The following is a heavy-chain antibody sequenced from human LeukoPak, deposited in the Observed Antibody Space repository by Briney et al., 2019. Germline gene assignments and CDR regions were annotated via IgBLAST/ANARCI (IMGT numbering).Heavy chain of an antibody. Sequence: QTGGSLRLSCAASGLTFSSYAMSWVRQAPGKGLEWVSAISGSGGSTYYADSVKGRFTISRDNSKNTLYLQMNSLRAEDTAVYYCAKDRTYYDILTGYYTNYFDYWGQGTLVTVSS. CDR2: ISGSGGST. D-gene: IGHD3-9*01. V-gene: IGHV3-23*01. CDR1: GLTFSSYA. J-gene: IGHJ4*02. CDR3: AKDRTYYDILTGYYTNYFDY.